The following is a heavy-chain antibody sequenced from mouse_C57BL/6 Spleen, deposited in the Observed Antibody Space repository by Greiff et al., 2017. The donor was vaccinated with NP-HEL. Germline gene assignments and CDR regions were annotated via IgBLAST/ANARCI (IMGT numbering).Heavy chain of an antibody. J-gene: IGHJ4*01. CDR2: IDPSDSYT. CDR3: AVRDYYGRLTAAMDY. CDR1: GYTFTSYW. Sequence: VQLQQPGAELVMPGASVKLSCKASGYTFTSYWMHWVKQRPGQGLEWIGEIDPSDSYTNYNQKFKGKSTLTVDKSSSTAYMQLSSLTSEDSAVYYCAVRDYYGRLTAAMDYWGQGTSVTVSS. D-gene: IGHD1-1*01. V-gene: IGHV1-69*01.